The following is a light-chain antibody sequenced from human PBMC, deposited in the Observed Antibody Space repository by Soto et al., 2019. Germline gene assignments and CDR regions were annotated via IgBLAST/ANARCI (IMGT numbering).Light chain of an antibody. CDR3: SSYTSSSTVV. V-gene: IGLV2-14*03. J-gene: IGLJ2*01. CDR1: SSDVGGYNY. CDR2: DVS. Sequence: QSVLTQPAPVSGSPGQSITISCTGTSSDVGGYNYVSWYQQHPGKAPKRIIYDVSNRPSGVSNRFSGSKSGNTASLTISGLQAEDEADYYCSSYTSSSTVVFGGGTKVTVL.